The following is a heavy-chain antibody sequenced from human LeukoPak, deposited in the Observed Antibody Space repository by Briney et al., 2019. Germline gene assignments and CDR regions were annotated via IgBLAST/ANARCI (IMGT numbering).Heavy chain of an antibody. CDR1: GFAFSSYE. J-gene: IGHJ4*02. Sequence: GGSLRLSCAASGFAFSSYEMNWVRQAPGKGLEWVSYISSSDSTVYYADSVKGRFTISRDSAKNSLYLQMNSLRAEDTAVYYCATDMAADGDYWGQGTLVTVSS. CDR2: ISSSDSTV. CDR3: ATDMAADGDY. D-gene: IGHD6-13*01. V-gene: IGHV3-48*03.